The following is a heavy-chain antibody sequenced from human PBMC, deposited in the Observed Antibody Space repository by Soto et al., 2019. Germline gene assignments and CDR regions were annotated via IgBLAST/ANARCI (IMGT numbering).Heavy chain of an antibody. V-gene: IGHV1-69*01. D-gene: IGHD6-13*01. CDR3: ARARYSSSPDHYYYYGMDV. J-gene: IGHJ6*02. CDR2: IIPIFGTA. Sequence: QVRLVQSGAEVKKPGSSVKVSCKASGGTFSSYAISWVRQAPGQGLEWMGGIIPIFGTANYAQKFQGRVTITADESTSTAYMELSSLRSEDTAVYYCARARYSSSPDHYYYYGMDVWGQGTTVTVSS. CDR1: GGTFSSYA.